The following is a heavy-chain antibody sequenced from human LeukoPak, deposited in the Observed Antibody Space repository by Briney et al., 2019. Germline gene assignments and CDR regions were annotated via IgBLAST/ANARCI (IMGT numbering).Heavy chain of an antibody. Sequence: SETLSLTSTVSGGSSSGYYWTWIRQPPGKGLEWIGCVHTSGSTDYNPSLKNRVTMSVDVSKNQFSLRLSSVTAADTAVYYCARPGQSSWWVYFNYWGQGTPVTVSS. D-gene: IGHD2-15*01. CDR1: GGSSSGYY. CDR3: ARPGQSSWWVYFNY. V-gene: IGHV4-4*09. CDR2: VHTSGST. J-gene: IGHJ4*02.